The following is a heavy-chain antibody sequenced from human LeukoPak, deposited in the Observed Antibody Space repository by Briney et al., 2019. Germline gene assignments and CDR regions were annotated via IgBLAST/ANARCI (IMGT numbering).Heavy chain of an antibody. J-gene: IGHJ4*02. CDR3: TRFRNVRRGSDGYFFDY. CDR1: GFTFNNYA. Sequence: GRSLRLSCAASGFTFNNYAMHWVRQAPGKGLEWVAAISYEARIEHYSDSVKGRFTISRDNSKNTLYLLMNSLRTEDTAVYYCTRFRNVRRGSDGYFFDYWGQGTLVTVSS. V-gene: IGHV3-30*04. CDR2: ISYEARIE. D-gene: IGHD5-12*01.